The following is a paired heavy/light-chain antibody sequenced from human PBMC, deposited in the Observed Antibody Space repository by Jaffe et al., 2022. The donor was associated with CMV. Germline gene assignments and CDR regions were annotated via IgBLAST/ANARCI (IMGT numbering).Heavy chain of an antibody. V-gene: IGHV4-31*03. Sequence: QVQLQESGPGLVKPSQTLSLTCNVSGGSIGSERHYWSWVRQPPGKGLEWIGYIAYSGITYYHVSLKSRVIISLDRSKNQFSLKLRSVTAADTAVYFCARISSDADTDVFDSWGQGTLVSVSS. CDR1: GGSIGSERHY. CDR3: ARISSDADTDVFDS. CDR2: IAYSGIT. J-gene: IGHJ4*02.
Light chain of an antibody. CDR2: SDN. J-gene: IGLJ2*01. CDR3: QVWDSDTDHREV. V-gene: IGLV3-21*04. CDR1: NIGDKS. Sequence: SYVLTQPPSVSVAPGKTAKITCGGNNIGDKSVHWYQQRSGQAPLLVIYSDNNRPSGIPERFSGSNSGNTATLTISGVEAGDEADYYCQVWDSDTDHREVFGGGTKLAVL.